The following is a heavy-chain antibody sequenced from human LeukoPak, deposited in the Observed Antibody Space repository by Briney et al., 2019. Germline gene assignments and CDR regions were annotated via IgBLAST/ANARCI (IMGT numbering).Heavy chain of an antibody. CDR2: ISSSSSYT. CDR3: ARRNPYYFDF. V-gene: IGHV3-11*03. J-gene: IGHJ4*02. CDR1: GFTFSDYY. Sequence: KTGGSLRLACAASGFTFSDYYMSWIRQAPGKGLEWVSYISSSSSYTNYADSVKGRFTISRDNSKNTLYLQMNSLRAEDTAVYYCARRNPYYFDFWGQGTLVTVSS.